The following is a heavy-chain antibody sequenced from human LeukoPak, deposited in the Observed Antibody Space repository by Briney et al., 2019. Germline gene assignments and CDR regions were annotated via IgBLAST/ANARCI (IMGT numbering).Heavy chain of an antibody. D-gene: IGHD2-2*01. CDR2: INTNDGDT. V-gene: IGHV1-2*02. CDR3: ARANFLYCSSSTCLFDS. Sequence: GASVKVSCKASGYTFTDYFMHWVRPAPGQGFEWMGWINTNDGDTNYAQNFQGRVTMTRDTSISTAHMEVSRLRSDDTAVYYCARANFLYCSSSTCLFDSWGQGTLVTVSS. J-gene: IGHJ4*02. CDR1: GYTFTDYF.